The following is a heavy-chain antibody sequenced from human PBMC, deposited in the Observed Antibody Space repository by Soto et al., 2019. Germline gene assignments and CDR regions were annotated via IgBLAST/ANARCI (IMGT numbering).Heavy chain of an antibody. CDR2: ISSDGNNK. CDR1: GFTFDSYG. CDR3: SKDLLPNTVTTCGS. Sequence: QVRLVESGGGVVQPGRSLRLSCAASGFTFDSYGMHWVRQAQGKGLEWVAVISSDGNNKYYADSVKGRFTISTDNFKNTLYLQMRNLRADDTAVSYCSKDLLPNTVTTCGSWGQGTLVTVSS. V-gene: IGHV3-30*18. J-gene: IGHJ5*02. D-gene: IGHD4-17*01.